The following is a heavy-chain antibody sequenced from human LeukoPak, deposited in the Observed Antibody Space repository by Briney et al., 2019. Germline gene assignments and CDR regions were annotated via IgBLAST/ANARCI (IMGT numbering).Heavy chain of an antibody. Sequence: GGSLRLSCAASGFIFITYDMNWVRQAPGKWLEWVSSISSSGNYIYYADSVKGRFTISRDNAKNSLYLQMNSLRAEDTAVYYCARDPYCSGGSCYSSGWFDYWGQGTLVTVSS. D-gene: IGHD2-15*01. CDR2: ISSSGNYI. J-gene: IGHJ4*02. CDR3: ARDPYCSGGSCYSSGWFDY. CDR1: GFIFITYD. V-gene: IGHV3-21*01.